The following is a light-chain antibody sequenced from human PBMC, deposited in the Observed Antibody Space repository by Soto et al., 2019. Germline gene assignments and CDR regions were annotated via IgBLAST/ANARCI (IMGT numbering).Light chain of an antibody. Sequence: QAVVTQPPSVSEAPRQKVTISCSGSSSNIGRNAVNWYQQFPGKAPRLLVYYDDLLPSGVSDRFSGSRSGTSASLAISGLQSEDEADYYCATWDDSLNGWVFGGGTQLTVL. CDR2: YDD. CDR3: ATWDDSLNGWV. CDR1: SSNIGRNA. J-gene: IGLJ3*02. V-gene: IGLV1-36*01.